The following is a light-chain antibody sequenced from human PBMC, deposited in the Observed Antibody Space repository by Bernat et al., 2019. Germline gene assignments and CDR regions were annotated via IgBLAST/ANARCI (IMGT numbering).Light chain of an antibody. V-gene: IGLV1-51*01. J-gene: IGLJ3*02. Sequence: SSSCSGSSSNIGNNYVSWYQQLPGTAPKLLIYDNNKRPSGIPDRFSGSKSGTSATLGITGLQTGDEADYYCGTWDSSLSAGVFGGGTKLTVL. CDR2: DNN. CDR3: GTWDSSLSAGV. CDR1: SSNIGNNY.